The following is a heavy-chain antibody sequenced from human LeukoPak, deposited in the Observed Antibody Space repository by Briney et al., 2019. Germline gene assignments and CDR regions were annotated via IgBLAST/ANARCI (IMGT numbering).Heavy chain of an antibody. V-gene: IGHV4-34*01. D-gene: IGHD6-19*01. J-gene: IGHJ4*02. CDR1: GGSFSGYY. Sequence: SETLSLTCAVYGGSFSGYYWSWVRQPPGKGLEWIGEINHSGSTNYNPSLKSRVTISVDTSKNQFSLKLSSVTAADTAVYYCARFGPPKYSSGWYMNYFDYWGQGTLVTVSS. CDR3: ARFGPPKYSSGWYMNYFDY. CDR2: INHSGST.